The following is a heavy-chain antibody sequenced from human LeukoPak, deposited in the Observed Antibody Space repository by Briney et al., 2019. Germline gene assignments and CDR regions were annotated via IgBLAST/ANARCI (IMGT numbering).Heavy chain of an antibody. J-gene: IGHJ4*02. CDR2: IIPIFGTA. CDR1: GGTLSSYA. D-gene: IGHD5-12*01. CDR3: ARDGPSGYDYSFDY. V-gene: IGHV1-69*05. Sequence: SVKVSCKASGGTLSSYAISWVRQAPGQGLEWMGGIIPIFGTANYAQKFQGRVTITTDESTSTAYMELSSLRSEDTAVYYCARDGPSGYDYSFDYWGQGTLVTVSS.